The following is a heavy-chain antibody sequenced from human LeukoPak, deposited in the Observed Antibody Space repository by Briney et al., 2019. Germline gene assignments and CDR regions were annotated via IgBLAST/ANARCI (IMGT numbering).Heavy chain of an antibody. J-gene: IGHJ4*02. CDR3: TRKTPGRTPFDY. CDR2: VGTGADT. CDR1: GFTFSIYA. D-gene: IGHD2/OR15-2a*01. Sequence: PGGSLRLSCLASGFTFSIYAMDWVRQAPGQGLKWVSAVGTGADTYYADSVRGRFTISRDNSKNTLCLQMDSLRAEDTAIYYCTRKTPGRTPFDYWGQGTLVTVSS. V-gene: IGHV3-23*01.